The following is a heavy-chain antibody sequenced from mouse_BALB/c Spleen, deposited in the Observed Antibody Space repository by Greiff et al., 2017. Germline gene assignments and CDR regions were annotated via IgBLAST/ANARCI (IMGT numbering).Heavy chain of an antibody. CDR2: IDPANGNT. V-gene: IGHV14-3*02. CDR1: GFYIKDTY. Sequence: VQLKESGAELVKPGASVKLSCTASGFYIKDTYMHWVKQRPEQGLEWIGRIDPANGNTKYDPKFQGKATITADTSSNTAYLQLSSLTSEDTAVYYCARDFDYWGQGTTLTVSS. CDR3: ARDFDY. J-gene: IGHJ2*01.